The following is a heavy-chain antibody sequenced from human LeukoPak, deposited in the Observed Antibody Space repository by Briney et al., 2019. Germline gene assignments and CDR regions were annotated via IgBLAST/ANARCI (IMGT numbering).Heavy chain of an antibody. CDR2: ISSRSNSI. V-gene: IGHV3-11*04. Sequence: GGSLRLSCAASGFAFSDYYMSWIRQAPGKGLEWVSYISSRSNSIYYADSVKGRFTISRDNAKNSLYLQMNSLRAEDTAVYYCARDQYYDFWSGHRTFDYWGQGTLVIVSS. J-gene: IGHJ4*02. CDR3: ARDQYYDFWSGHRTFDY. D-gene: IGHD3-3*01. CDR1: GFAFSDYY.